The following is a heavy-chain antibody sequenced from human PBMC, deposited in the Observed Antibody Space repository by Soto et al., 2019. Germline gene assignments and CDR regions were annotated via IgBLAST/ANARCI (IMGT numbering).Heavy chain of an antibody. Sequence: QVQLVESGGGVVQPGRSLRLSCAASGFTFSSYAMHWVRQAPGKGLEWVAVISYDGSNKYYADSVKGRFTISRDNAKNTLYLQMNSLRAEDTAVYYCARGPGRAVAGPDYWGQGSLVTVSS. CDR2: ISYDGSNK. CDR1: GFTFSSYA. J-gene: IGHJ4*02. D-gene: IGHD6-19*01. CDR3: ARGPGRAVAGPDY. V-gene: IGHV3-30-3*01.